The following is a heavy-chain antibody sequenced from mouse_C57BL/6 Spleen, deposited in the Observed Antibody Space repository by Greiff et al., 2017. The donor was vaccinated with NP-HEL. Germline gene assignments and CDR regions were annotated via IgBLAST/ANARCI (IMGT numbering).Heavy chain of an antibody. CDR1: GYTFTSYW. CDR2: IYPGSGST. Sequence: QVQLQQPGAELVKPGASVKMSCKASGYTFTSYWITWVKQRPGQGLEWLGDIYPGSGSTNYNEKFKSKATLTVDTSSSTAYMKLSSLTSEDSAVYYLARGGSSYNYFDYWGQGTTLTVSS. V-gene: IGHV1-55*01. CDR3: ARGGSSYNYFDY. D-gene: IGHD1-1*01. J-gene: IGHJ2*01.